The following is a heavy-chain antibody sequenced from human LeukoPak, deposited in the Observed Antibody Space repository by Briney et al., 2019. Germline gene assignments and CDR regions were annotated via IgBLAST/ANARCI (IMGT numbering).Heavy chain of an antibody. D-gene: IGHD3-22*01. CDR3: ASRLYDSARNFDY. CDR1: GGSISSYD. V-gene: IGHV4-59*08. J-gene: IGHJ4*02. Sequence: PSETLSRTCTVSGGSISSYDWSWIRQSPGKQLEWIGCIYYSGSTYYNPSLRSRVTISVDSSKNQFSLQMSSVTAADTAVYYCASRLYDSARNFDYWGQGTLVTVSS. CDR2: IYYSGST.